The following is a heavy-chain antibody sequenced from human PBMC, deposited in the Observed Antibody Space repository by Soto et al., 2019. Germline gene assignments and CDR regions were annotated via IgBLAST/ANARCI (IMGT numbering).Heavy chain of an antibody. CDR2: INHSGST. Sequence: SETPSLTCAVYGGSFSGYYWSWIRQPPGKGLEWIGEINHSGSTNYNPSLKSRVTISVDTSKNQFSLKLSSVTAADTAVYYCARRYGASFDYWGQGTLVTVSS. D-gene: IGHD4-17*01. J-gene: IGHJ4*02. CDR1: GGSFSGYY. V-gene: IGHV4-34*01. CDR3: ARRYGASFDY.